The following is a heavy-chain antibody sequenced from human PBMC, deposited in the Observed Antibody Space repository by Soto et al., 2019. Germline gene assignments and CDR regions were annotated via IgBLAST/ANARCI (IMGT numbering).Heavy chain of an antibody. CDR2: ISYDGSNK. CDR3: AREYGITGTTFDY. Sequence: QVQLVESGGGVVQPGRSLRLSCAASGFTFSSYAMHWVRQAPGKGLEWVAVISYDGSNKYYADSAKGRFTISRDNSKNTLYLQMNSLRAEDTAVYYCAREYGITGTTFDYWGQGTLVTVSS. CDR1: GFTFSSYA. V-gene: IGHV3-30-3*01. J-gene: IGHJ4*02. D-gene: IGHD1-7*01.